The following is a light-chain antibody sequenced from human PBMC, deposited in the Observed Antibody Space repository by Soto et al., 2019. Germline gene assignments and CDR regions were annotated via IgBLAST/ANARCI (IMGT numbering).Light chain of an antibody. CDR3: QQYGNSPLT. V-gene: IGKV3-20*01. CDR1: HIVSINY. J-gene: IGKJ4*01. CDR2: GAS. Sequence: ETGLTQSPGTLSLSPGERATLSCRASHIVSINYLAWYQQKPGEAPRLLLYGASSRATGIPDRFSGSGSGTDFTLTISRREPEDYAVYYCQQYGNSPLTFGGGTKVDIK.